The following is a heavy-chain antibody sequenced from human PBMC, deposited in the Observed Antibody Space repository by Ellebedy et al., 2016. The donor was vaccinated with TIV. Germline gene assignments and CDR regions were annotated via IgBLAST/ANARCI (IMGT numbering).Heavy chain of an antibody. J-gene: IGHJ5*02. CDR1: GFTFSSYW. CDR2: IMQDGSEK. V-gene: IGHV3-7*04. Sequence: GESLKISCAASGFTFSSYWMSWVRQAPGKGLKWVASIMQDGSEKYYVDSVKGRFTISRDKAKNSLFLQMNSLRSGDTGVYYCARADNWLDPWGQGTLVTVSS. CDR3: ARADNWLDP.